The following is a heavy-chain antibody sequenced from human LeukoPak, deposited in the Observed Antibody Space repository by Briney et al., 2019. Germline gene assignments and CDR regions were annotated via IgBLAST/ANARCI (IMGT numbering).Heavy chain of an antibody. CDR1: GFTFDDYG. D-gene: IGHD2-2*01. J-gene: IGHJ4*02. Sequence: PGGSLRLSCAASGFTFDDYGMSWVRQAPGKGLEWVSGINWNGGSTGYADSVKGRFTISRDNAKNSLYLQMNSLRAEDTALYYCARVGCSSTSCYYFDYWGQGTLVTVSS. CDR3: ARVGCSSTSCYYFDY. V-gene: IGHV3-20*04. CDR2: INWNGGST.